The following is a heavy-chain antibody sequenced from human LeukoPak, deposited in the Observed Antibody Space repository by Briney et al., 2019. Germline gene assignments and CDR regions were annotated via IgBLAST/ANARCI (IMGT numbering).Heavy chain of an antibody. CDR2: ISGSGDDT. D-gene: IGHD3-3*01. CDR3: AKFIRDYDFSSGSYRAQWFDP. Sequence: AGGSLRLSCLASGFAFSNYAMSWVRQAPGMGLEWVSTISGSGDDTYYADSVKGRFTISRDNSKGTLYLQMSSLRAEDRAIYFCAKFIRDYDFSSGSYRAQWFDPWGQGTLVTVSS. J-gene: IGHJ5*02. CDR1: GFAFSNYA. V-gene: IGHV3-23*01.